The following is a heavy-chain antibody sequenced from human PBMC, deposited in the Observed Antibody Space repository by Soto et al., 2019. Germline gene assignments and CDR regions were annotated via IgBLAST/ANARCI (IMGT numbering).Heavy chain of an antibody. D-gene: IGHD3-10*01. CDR2: ITSSSGHI. Sequence: GGSLRLSCEASGFTLTTYTMNWVRQASGKGLEWVSSITSSSGHIYYADSVKVRFTISRDNARNSLYLQMNSLRAEDTAVYYCVRERGLSSFYGMDVWGQGTTVTVSS. V-gene: IGHV3-21*01. J-gene: IGHJ6*02. CDR3: VRERGLSSFYGMDV. CDR1: GFTLTTYT.